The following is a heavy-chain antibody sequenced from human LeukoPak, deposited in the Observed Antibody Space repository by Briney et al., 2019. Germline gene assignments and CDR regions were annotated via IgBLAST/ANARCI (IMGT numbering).Heavy chain of an antibody. CDR3: ARTYSRYYYDSSGYFDY. CDR2: IYYSGST. V-gene: IGHV4-59*01. CDR1: GGSISSYY. D-gene: IGHD3-22*01. J-gene: IGHJ4*02. Sequence: PSETLSLTCAVSGGSISSYYWSWIRQPPGKGLEWIGYIYYSGSTNYNPSLKSRVTISVDTSKNQFSLKLSSVTAADTAVYYCARTYSRYYYDSSGYFDYWGQGTLVTVSS.